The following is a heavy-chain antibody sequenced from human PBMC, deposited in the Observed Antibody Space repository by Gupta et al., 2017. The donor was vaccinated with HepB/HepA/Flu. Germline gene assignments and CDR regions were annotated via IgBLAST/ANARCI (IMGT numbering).Heavy chain of an antibody. Sequence: QVQLVESGGGVVQPGRSLRLSCAASGFTFSSYAMHWVRQAPGKGLEWVAVISYDGSNKYYADSVKGRFTISRDNSKNTLYLQMNSLRAEDTAVYYCARDRHGYSSGWLNYWGQGTLGTVSS. CDR3: ARDRHGYSSGWLNY. CDR2: ISYDGSNK. CDR1: GFTFSSYA. V-gene: IGHV3-30-3*01. D-gene: IGHD6-19*01. J-gene: IGHJ4*02.